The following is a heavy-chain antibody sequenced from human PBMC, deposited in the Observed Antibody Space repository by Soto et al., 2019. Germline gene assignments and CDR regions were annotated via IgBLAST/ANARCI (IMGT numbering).Heavy chain of an antibody. V-gene: IGHV4-34*01. D-gene: IGHD3-10*01. CDR2: INHSGST. CDR3: ARVQRYGSGSYPARYYGMDV. Sequence: SETLSLTCAVYGGSFSGYYWSWIRQPPGKGLEWIGEINHSGSTNYNPSLKSRVTISVDTSKNQFSLKLSSVTAADTAVYYCARVQRYGSGSYPARYYGMDVWGQGTTVTVSS. J-gene: IGHJ6*02. CDR1: GGSFSGYY.